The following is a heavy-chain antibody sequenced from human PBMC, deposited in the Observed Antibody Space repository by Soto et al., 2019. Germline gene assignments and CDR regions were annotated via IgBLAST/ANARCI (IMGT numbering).Heavy chain of an antibody. Sequence: QVQLVESGGGVVQPGGSLRLSCAASGFTFSTHAMHWVRQAPGKGLECVAIVSFDGSNKYYADSVKGRFTISRDNSKNTLYLQMSGLTPEDTAFYYCARDQTGITTAGGGRIDHWGQGTLVTVSS. D-gene: IGHD6-13*01. CDR2: VSFDGSNK. CDR3: ARDQTGITTAGGGRIDH. V-gene: IGHV3-30-3*01. J-gene: IGHJ4*02. CDR1: GFTFSTHA.